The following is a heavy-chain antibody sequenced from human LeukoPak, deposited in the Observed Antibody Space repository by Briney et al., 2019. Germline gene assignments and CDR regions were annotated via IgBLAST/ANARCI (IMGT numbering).Heavy chain of an antibody. J-gene: IGHJ3*02. D-gene: IGHD4-17*01. CDR1: GFTFSSYG. V-gene: IGHV3-30*03. CDR3: SMGSDYVYAFDI. CDR2: ISYDGSNK. Sequence: GGSLRLSCAASGFTFSSYGMHWVRQAPGKGLEWVAVISYDGSNKYYADSVKGRFTISRDNSKNTLYLQMNSLRAEDTAVYYCSMGSDYVYAFDIWGQGTMVTVSS.